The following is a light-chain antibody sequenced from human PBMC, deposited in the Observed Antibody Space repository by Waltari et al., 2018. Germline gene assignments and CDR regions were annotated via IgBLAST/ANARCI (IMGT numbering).Light chain of an antibody. CDR2: GKN. CDR1: SLRSHY. CDR3: NSRDSSGNPYV. Sequence: SSELTQDPAVSVALGQAVRITCQGTSLRSHYESWYQQKPGQAPVLVIYGKNNRPSGIPDRFSGSSSGNTASLTITGAQAEDEADYYCNSRDSSGNPYVFGTGTKVTVL. J-gene: IGLJ1*01. V-gene: IGLV3-19*01.